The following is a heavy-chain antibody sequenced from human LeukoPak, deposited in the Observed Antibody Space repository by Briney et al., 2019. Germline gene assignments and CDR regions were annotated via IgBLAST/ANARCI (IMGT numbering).Heavy chain of an antibody. CDR3: VSFYETY. Sequence: GGSLRLSCAASGFTFSSYGMHWVRQAPGKGLVWVSHINSDGSWTSYADSVKGRFTISKDNAKNTVYLQMNNLRAEDTAVYYCVSFYETYWGRGTLVTVS. J-gene: IGHJ4*02. CDR2: INSDGSWT. D-gene: IGHD2-2*01. CDR1: GFTFSSYG. V-gene: IGHV3-74*01.